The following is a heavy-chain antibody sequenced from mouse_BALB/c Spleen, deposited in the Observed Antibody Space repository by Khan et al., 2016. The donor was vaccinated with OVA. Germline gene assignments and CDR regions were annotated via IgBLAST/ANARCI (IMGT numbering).Heavy chain of an antibody. J-gene: IGHJ3*01. CDR3: TRGGYGGFAY. CDR1: GYTFTSYY. Sequence: QVRLQQSGAELVKPGASVKLSCKASGYTFTSYYMYWVKQRPGQGLEWIGEINPNNGGTNFNEKFKSKATLTVDKSSSTAYMQLSSLTSEDSAVYYCTRGGYGGFAYWGQGTLVTVSA. V-gene: IGHV1S81*02. D-gene: IGHD3-1*01. CDR2: INPNNGGT.